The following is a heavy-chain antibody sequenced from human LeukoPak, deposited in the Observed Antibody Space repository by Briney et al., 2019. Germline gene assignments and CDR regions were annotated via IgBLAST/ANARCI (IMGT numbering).Heavy chain of an antibody. CDR2: ISQNGNEK. CDR3: ARERCVVGACGALDV. CDR1: GFTFSTYA. J-gene: IGHJ3*01. Sequence: GTSLRLSCAASGFTFSTYAMHWVRQAPGKGLEWVAVISQNGNEKYYTDSVKGRFTISRDNSMSTLYLQMNTLRGEDTAIYYCARERCVVGACGALDVWGQGTMATVSS. D-gene: IGHD1-26*01. V-gene: IGHV3-30*04.